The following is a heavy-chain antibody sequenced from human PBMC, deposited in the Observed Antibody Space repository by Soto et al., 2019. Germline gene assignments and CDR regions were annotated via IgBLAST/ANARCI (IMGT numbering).Heavy chain of an antibody. CDR1: GGSISSSSYY. Sequence: PSETLSLTYTVSGGSISSSSYYWGWIRQPPGKGLEWIGSIYYSGSTYYNPSLKSRVTISVDTSKNQFSLKLSSVTAADTAVYCCERHVGITIFGVFIGTEFDYWGQGTRVT. CDR2: IYYSGST. D-gene: IGHD3-3*01. J-gene: IGHJ4*02. V-gene: IGHV4-39*01. CDR3: ERHVGITIFGVFIGTEFDY.